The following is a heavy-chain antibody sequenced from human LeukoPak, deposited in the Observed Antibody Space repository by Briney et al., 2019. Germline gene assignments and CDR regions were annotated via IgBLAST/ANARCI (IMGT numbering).Heavy chain of an antibody. J-gene: IGHJ4*02. CDR1: GYTFTGYF. V-gene: IGHV1-2*02. CDR3: ARDSITLLRGFDS. D-gene: IGHD3-10*01. CDR2: INPKSGAT. Sequence: GASVKVSCKASGYTFTGYFMHWVRQAPGQGPEWMGWINPKSGATKYAQNFQGRVSMTRDTSISSVHMELSRLRSDDTAVYYCARDSITLLRGFDSWGQGTLVTVSS.